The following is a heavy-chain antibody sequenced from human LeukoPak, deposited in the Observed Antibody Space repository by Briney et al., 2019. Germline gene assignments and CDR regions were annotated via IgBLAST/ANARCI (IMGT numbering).Heavy chain of an antibody. CDR1: GGSIRSY. V-gene: IGHV4-34*01. CDR2: INHSGST. CDR3: ARDEGGSYGVDY. J-gene: IGHJ4*02. Sequence: SETLSLTCTVSGGSIRSYWSWIRQPAGKGLEWIGEINHSGSTNYNPSLKSRVTISVDTSRNQFSLKLSSVTAADTAVYYCARDEGGSYGVDYWGQGTLVTVSS. D-gene: IGHD1-26*01.